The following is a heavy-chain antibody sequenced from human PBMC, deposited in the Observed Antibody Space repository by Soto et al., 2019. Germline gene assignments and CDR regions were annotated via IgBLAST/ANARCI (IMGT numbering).Heavy chain of an antibody. D-gene: IGHD3-10*01. CDR2: ISGSGGST. CDR3: AKDLKYYGSGSWIPDQDY. V-gene: IGHV3-23*01. J-gene: IGHJ4*02. CDR1: GFTFSSYA. Sequence: HPGGSLRLSCAASGFTFSSYAMSWVRQAPGKGLEWVSAISGSGGSTYYADSVKGRITISRDNSKNTLYLQMNSLRAEDTAVYYCAKDLKYYGSGSWIPDQDYWGQGTLVTVSS.